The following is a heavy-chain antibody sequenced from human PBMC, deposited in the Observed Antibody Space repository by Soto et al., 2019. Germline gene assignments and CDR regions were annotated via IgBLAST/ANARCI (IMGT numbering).Heavy chain of an antibody. CDR2: IWYDGSNR. CDR1: GFTFSSYG. D-gene: IGHD3-16*02. V-gene: IGHV3-33*01. CDR3: ARGRGFGGVIKYYFDC. Sequence: QVQLVESGGGVVQPGRSLRLSCAASGFTFSSYGMHWVRQAPGKGLEWVAVIWYDGSNRYYADSVKGRFTISRDNSKNTLYLQMNTLRAEDTAVYYCARGRGFGGVIKYYFDCWGQGTLVTVSS. J-gene: IGHJ4*02.